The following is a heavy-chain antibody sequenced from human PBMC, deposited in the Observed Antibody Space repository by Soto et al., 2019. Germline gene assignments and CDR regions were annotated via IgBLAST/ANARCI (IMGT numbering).Heavy chain of an antibody. J-gene: IGHJ6*02. Sequence: QVQLQESGPGLVKPSGTLSLTCAVSGGSISSSNCWSWVRQPPGKGLEWIGEIYHSGSTNYNPSLKCRVTISVDKSKNQFSLKLSSVTAADTAVYYCARVEGRFYYGMDVWGQGTTVTVSS. CDR2: IYHSGST. CDR3: ARVEGRFYYGMDV. V-gene: IGHV4-4*02. CDR1: GGSISSSNC.